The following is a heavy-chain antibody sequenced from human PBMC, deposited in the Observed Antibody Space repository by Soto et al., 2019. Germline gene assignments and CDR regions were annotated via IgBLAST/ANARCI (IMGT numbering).Heavy chain of an antibody. CDR1: GGSMRNYH. CDR3: ARETAYSDSQCSFYYGMDV. CDR2: INSRGST. J-gene: IGHJ6*02. V-gene: IGHV4-4*07. Sequence: QVQLQESGPGLVKPSETLSLTCIVSGGSMRNYHWTWIRQPAGKGLEWIGRINSRGSTNYSPSLKSRVTMSVDTSKNQFSLRVSSVTAADTAVYYCARETAYSDSQCSFYYGMDVWGQGTTVTV. D-gene: IGHD6-13*01.